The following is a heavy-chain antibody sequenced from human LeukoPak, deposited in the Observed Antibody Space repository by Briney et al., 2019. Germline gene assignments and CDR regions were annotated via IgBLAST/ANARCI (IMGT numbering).Heavy chain of an antibody. J-gene: IGHJ5*02. CDR3: ARAGGIAAALWFDP. Sequence: AGGSLRLSCAASGFTFSSYSMNWVRQAPGKGLEWVSSISSSSSYIYYADSVKGRFTISRDNAKNSLYLQMNSLRAEDTAVYYCARAGGIAAALWFDPWGQGTPVTVSS. D-gene: IGHD6-13*01. V-gene: IGHV3-21*01. CDR1: GFTFSSYS. CDR2: ISSSSSYI.